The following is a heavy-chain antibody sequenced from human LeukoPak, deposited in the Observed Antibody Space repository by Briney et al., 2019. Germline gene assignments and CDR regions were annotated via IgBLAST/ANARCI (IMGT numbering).Heavy chain of an antibody. D-gene: IGHD1-1*01. CDR2: IVRSSSNI. CDR1: GFSFSTYS. J-gene: IGHJ4*02. V-gene: IGHV3-48*04. Sequence: GGSLRLSRTASGFSFSTYSMNWVRQAPGKGLEWVSYIVRSSSNIYYADSVKGRFTISRNNAKNSLYLQMDSLRAEDTAVYYCATESPETAAFDYWGQGTLVTVSS. CDR3: ATESPETAAFDY.